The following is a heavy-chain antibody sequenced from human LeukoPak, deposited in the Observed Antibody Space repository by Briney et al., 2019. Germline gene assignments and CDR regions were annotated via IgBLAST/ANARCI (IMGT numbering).Heavy chain of an antibody. D-gene: IGHD5-12*01. CDR3: ARGARNWFDP. Sequence: ASVKVSCKASGYTFTSYGITWVRQAPGQGLEWMGWISTYSGDTNYAQKLQGRVTMTTDTSTSTAYMELRSLRSDDTAVYYWARGARNWFDPWGQGTLVTVSS. J-gene: IGHJ5*02. CDR2: ISTYSGDT. V-gene: IGHV1-18*01. CDR1: GYTFTSYG.